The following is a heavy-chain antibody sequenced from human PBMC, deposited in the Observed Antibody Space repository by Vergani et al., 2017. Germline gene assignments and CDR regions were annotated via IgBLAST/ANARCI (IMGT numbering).Heavy chain of an antibody. CDR3: ATDIGITGTTNQY. Sequence: QVQLVESGGGVVQPGGSLRLSCAASGFTFSSYGMHWVRQAPGKGLEWVAFIRYDGSNKYYADSVKGRFTISRDNSKNTLYLQMNSLRAEDTAVYYCATDIGITGTTNQYWGQGTLVTVSS. V-gene: IGHV3-30*02. J-gene: IGHJ4*02. CDR1: GFTFSSYG. CDR2: IRYDGSNK. D-gene: IGHD1-20*01.